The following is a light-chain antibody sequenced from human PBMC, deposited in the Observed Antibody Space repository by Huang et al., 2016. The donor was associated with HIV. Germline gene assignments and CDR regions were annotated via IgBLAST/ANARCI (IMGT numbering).Light chain of an antibody. CDR1: QTISNW. CDR2: KAS. V-gene: IGKV1-5*03. CDR3: HHYNSYSGV. Sequence: DIQMTQSASTLSASVGDRVTITCRASQTISNWLAWYQQKPGKAPNLLIYKASTLESGVPSRFSGSGSGTEFTLTISSLQPDDFATYYCHHYNSYSGVFGQGTKVEIK. J-gene: IGKJ1*01.